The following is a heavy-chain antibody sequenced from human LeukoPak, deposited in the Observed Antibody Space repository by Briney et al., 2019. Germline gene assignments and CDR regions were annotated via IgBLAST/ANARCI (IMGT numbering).Heavy chain of an antibody. CDR2: IYSGGGA. Sequence: GSLRLSCAASGFTVSSNYMSWVRQAPGKGLEWVSIIYSGGGAYYAESVKGRFAVFRDNSKNTLYLQMDRLRVEDTALYYCARGYGSYHWGQGTLVTVSS. CDR3: ARGYGSYH. V-gene: IGHV3-53*01. J-gene: IGHJ4*02. D-gene: IGHD3-16*02. CDR1: GFTVSSNY.